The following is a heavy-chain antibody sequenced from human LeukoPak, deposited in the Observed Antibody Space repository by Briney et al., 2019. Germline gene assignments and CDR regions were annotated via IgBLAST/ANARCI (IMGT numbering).Heavy chain of an antibody. D-gene: IGHD3-22*01. J-gene: IGHJ4*02. CDR2: INPNSGGT. V-gene: IGHV1-2*02. CDR3: ARRGGGYFDY. CDR1: GYTFTGYY. Sequence: ASVKVSCKASGYTFTGYYMHWVRQAPGQGLEWMGGINPNSGGTNYPQKFQGRVTMTRDKSISTAYLQWRSLKASDTAMYYCARRGGGYFDYWGQGTLSPSPQ.